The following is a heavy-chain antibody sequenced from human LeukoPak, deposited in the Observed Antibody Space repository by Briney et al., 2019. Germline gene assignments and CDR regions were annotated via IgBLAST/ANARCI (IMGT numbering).Heavy chain of an antibody. V-gene: IGHV3-23*01. CDR3: AEEDPHGSGSLDY. Sequence: GGSLRLSCAASGLTFSSYAMSWVRQAPGKGLEWVSAISGSGGTTYYADSVKGRFIISRDNSKNTLYLQMNSLRAEDTAVYYCAEEDPHGSGSLDYWGQGSLVTVSS. CDR2: ISGSGGTT. D-gene: IGHD3-10*01. CDR1: GLTFSSYA. J-gene: IGHJ4*02.